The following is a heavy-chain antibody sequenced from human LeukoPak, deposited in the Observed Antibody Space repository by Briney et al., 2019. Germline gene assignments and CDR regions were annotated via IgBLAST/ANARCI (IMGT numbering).Heavy chain of an antibody. Sequence: SETLSLTCAVSGYSVSSGYYWGWIRQSPGKGLEWIGSLYHSGSTYYNPSLKSRVTMSLDTSKNQFSLKLTSVTAADTAVYYCAREGVYYGDHPNWFDPWGQGILVTVSS. CDR1: GYSVSSGYY. D-gene: IGHD4-17*01. J-gene: IGHJ5*02. CDR3: AREGVYYGDHPNWFDP. CDR2: LYHSGST. V-gene: IGHV4-38-2*02.